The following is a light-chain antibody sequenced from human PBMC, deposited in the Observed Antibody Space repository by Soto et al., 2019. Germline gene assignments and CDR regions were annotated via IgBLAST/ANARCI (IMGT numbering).Light chain of an antibody. CDR3: QQYNSYPLT. J-gene: IGKJ4*01. V-gene: IGKV1-5*01. CDR2: DVS. CDR1: QSISSW. Sequence: DIQMTQSPSTLSASVGDRVSITCRARQSISSWLAWYQQKPGKAPKVLIYDVSKLESGVTSRFRGSESGLEFTLTISSLQPDDFATYYCQQYNSYPLTFGGGTKVEIK.